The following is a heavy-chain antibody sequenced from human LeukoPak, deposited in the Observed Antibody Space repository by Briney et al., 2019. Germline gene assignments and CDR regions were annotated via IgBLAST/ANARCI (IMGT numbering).Heavy chain of an antibody. CDR1: GGSISSYY. Sequence: PSETLSLTCTVSGGSISSYYWSWIRQPPGKGLEWIGYIYYSGSTNYNPSLKSRVTISVDTSKNQFSLKLSSVTAADTAVYYCTRRRSSGTAFDIWGQGTMVTVSS. CDR3: TRRRSSGTAFDI. D-gene: IGHD6-13*01. V-gene: IGHV4-59*01. CDR2: IYYSGST. J-gene: IGHJ3*02.